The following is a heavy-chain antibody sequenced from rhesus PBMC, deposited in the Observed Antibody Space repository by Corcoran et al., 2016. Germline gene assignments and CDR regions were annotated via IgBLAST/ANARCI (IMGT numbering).Heavy chain of an antibody. CDR2: IYGSSGST. J-gene: IGHJ4*01. CDR1: GYSISSGDD. CDR3: ARGLTTAAYYFDY. Sequence: QVQLQESGPGVVKPSETLSLTCAVSGYSISSGDDWSWIRQPPGKGLEWIGYIYGSSGSTNYNPSLKNRVTISKDTSKNQFSLKLSSVTAADTAMYYCARGLTTAAYYFDYWGQGVLVTVSS. D-gene: IGHD4-17*01. V-gene: IGHV4-76*01.